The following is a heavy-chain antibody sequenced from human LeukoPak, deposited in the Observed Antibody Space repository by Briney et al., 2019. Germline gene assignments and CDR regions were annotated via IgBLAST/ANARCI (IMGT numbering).Heavy chain of an antibody. CDR3: ARVGLRQLWFPGYFDY. CDR1: GFTFSSYW. V-gene: IGHV4-38-2*01. D-gene: IGHD5-18*01. CDR2: IYHSGST. J-gene: IGHJ4*02. Sequence: PGGSLRLSCAASGFTFSSYWMSWVRQAPGKGLEWIGSIYHSGSTYYNPSLKSRVTISVDTSKNQFSLKLSSVTAADTAVYYCARVGLRQLWFPGYFDYWGQGTLVTVSS.